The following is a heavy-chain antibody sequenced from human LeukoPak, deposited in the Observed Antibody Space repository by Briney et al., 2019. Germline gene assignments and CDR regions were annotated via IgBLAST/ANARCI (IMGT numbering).Heavy chain of an antibody. Sequence: GGSLRLSCAASGFTFSSYSMNWVGQAPGKGLEWVSSISSSSSYIYYADSVKGRFTISRDNSKNTLYLQMKSLRAEDTAVYYCARTDETAPAEDFQHWGQGTLVTVSS. D-gene: IGHD2-21*02. V-gene: IGHV3-21*04. J-gene: IGHJ1*01. CDR1: GFTFSSYS. CDR2: ISSSSSYI. CDR3: ARTDETAPAEDFQH.